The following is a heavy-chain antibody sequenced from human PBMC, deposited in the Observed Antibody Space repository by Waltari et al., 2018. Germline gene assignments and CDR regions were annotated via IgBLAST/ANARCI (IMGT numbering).Heavy chain of an antibody. CDR1: GFSFSVYG. D-gene: IGHD2-21*02. V-gene: IGHV3-21*01. Sequence: EVQVVESGGGLVKPGGSLRLSCVGSGFSFSVYGMNWVRQAPGKGREWFSSVSSISTYTYYADSVKGRLSISRDNAKNSLYLQMDSLRADDTALYYCARGIAGDSYYYFDSWGQGTLVTVSS. CDR2: VSSISTYT. J-gene: IGHJ4*02. CDR3: ARGIAGDSYYYFDS.